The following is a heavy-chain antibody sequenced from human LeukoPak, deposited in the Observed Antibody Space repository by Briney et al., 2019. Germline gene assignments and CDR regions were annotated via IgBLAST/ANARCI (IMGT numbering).Heavy chain of an antibody. V-gene: IGHV1-18*01. CDR2: ISAYNGNT. D-gene: IGHD2-2*01. CDR1: GYSFTSYG. J-gene: IGHJ1*01. Sequence: ASGKVSCKASGYSFTSYGISWVRQAPGQGLEWMGWISAYNGNTNYAQKLQGRVTMTTDTSTSTAYMELRSLRSDDTAVYYCARDIIRRAAATGYFQHWGQGTLVTVSS. CDR3: ARDIIRRAAATGYFQH.